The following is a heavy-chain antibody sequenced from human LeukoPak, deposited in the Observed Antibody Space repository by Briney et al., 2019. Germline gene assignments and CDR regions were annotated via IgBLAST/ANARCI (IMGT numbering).Heavy chain of an antibody. CDR1: GFTYSSYA. CDR3: AKEGRFGEYDY. V-gene: IGHV3-23*01. Sequence: TGGSLRLSYAAYGFTYSSYAMSWVRQAPGKGLEWVSAISGSGGSTYYADSVKGRFTISRDNSKNTLYLQMNSLRAEDTAVYYCAKEGRFGEYDYWGQGTLVTVSS. J-gene: IGHJ4*02. D-gene: IGHD3-10*01. CDR2: ISGSGGST.